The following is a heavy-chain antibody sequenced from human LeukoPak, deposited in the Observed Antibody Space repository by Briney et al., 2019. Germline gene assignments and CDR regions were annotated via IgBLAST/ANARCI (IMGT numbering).Heavy chain of an antibody. Sequence: GASVKVSCKASGGTFSGYAISWVRQAPGQGLEWMGGIIPIFGTANYAQKFQGRVTITTDESTSTAYMELSSLRSEDTAVYYCARAEDPYYDILTGYHMGGAFDIWGQGTMVTVSS. V-gene: IGHV1-69*05. CDR3: ARAEDPYYDILTGYHMGGAFDI. CDR2: IIPIFGTA. J-gene: IGHJ3*02. D-gene: IGHD3-9*01. CDR1: GGTFSGYA.